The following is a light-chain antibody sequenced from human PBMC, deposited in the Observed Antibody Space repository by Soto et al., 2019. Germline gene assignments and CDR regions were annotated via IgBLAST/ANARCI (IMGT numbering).Light chain of an antibody. CDR2: GAS. CDR3: QQYDNWPPVT. V-gene: IGKV3-15*01. CDR1: QSVGGN. J-gene: IGKJ5*01. Sequence: EVVMTQSPATLSVSPGETVTLSCRASQSVGGNLAWYQQKPGQAPRLLIDGASTRATGVPARFSGSGSGTEFTLTIGSLQSDDFAVYYCQQYDNWPPVTFGQGTRLDIK.